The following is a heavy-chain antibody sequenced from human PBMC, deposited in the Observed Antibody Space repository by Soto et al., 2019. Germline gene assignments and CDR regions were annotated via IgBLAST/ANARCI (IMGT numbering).Heavy chain of an antibody. V-gene: IGHV1-18*01. CDR1: GYTFTSYG. Sequence: QVQLVQSGAEVKKPGASVKVSCKASGYTFTSYGISWVRQAPGQGLEWMGWISAYNGNTNYAQKLQGRVTMTTDTATSTAYKEMRSLRAGDTAGDCGAGGGGNVWGSYRYWGQGTLVTVSS. D-gene: IGHD3-16*02. CDR3: AGGGGNVWGSYRY. J-gene: IGHJ4*02. CDR2: ISAYNGNT.